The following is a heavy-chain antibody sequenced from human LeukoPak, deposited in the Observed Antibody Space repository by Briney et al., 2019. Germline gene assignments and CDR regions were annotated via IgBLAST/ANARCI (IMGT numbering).Heavy chain of an antibody. Sequence: ASVKVSCKASGYTFTSYGISWVRQAPGQGLEWMGWISAYNGNTNYAQKLQGRVTMTTDTSTSTAYMELRSLRSDDTAVYYCARVVGQQLVNNYNSFDPRGQGTLVTVSS. CDR2: ISAYNGNT. V-gene: IGHV1-18*01. CDR1: GYTFTSYG. CDR3: ARVVGQQLVNNYNSFDP. D-gene: IGHD6-13*01. J-gene: IGHJ5*02.